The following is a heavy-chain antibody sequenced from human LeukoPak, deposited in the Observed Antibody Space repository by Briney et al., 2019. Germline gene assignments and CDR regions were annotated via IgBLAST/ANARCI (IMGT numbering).Heavy chain of an antibody. CDR2: ISGSGGST. D-gene: IGHD3-16*01. J-gene: IGHJ4*02. CDR3: ARDRAMIIPSSLLH. Sequence: GGSLRLSCAASGFTFSSYAMSWVRQAPGKGLEWVSAISGSGGSTYYADSVKGRFTISRDNSKSTLYLQMNSLRAEDTAVYYCARDRAMIIPSSLLHWGQGTPVTVSS. V-gene: IGHV3-23*01. CDR1: GFTFSSYA.